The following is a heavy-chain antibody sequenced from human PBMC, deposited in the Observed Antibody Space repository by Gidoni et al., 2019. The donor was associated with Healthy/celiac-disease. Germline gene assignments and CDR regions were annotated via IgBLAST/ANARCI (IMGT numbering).Heavy chain of an antibody. CDR3: AREDIVVVTATRSPNVYYYYGMDV. J-gene: IGHJ6*02. D-gene: IGHD2-21*02. V-gene: IGHV3-21*01. Sequence: EVQLVESGGGRVKPGGALRLSCAASGFTFSSNSMKWVRQAPGKGLEWVSAISSISSYIYYADSVKGRFTISRDNAKNSLYLQMNSLRAEDTAVYYCAREDIVVVTATRSPNVYYYYGMDVWGQGTTVTVSS. CDR2: ISSISSYI. CDR1: GFTFSSNS.